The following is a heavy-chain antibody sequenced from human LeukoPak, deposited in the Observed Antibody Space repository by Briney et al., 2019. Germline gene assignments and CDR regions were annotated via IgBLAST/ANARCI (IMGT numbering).Heavy chain of an antibody. CDR2: IWYHGDEK. D-gene: IGHD2-8*01. J-gene: IGHJ6*02. CDR1: GFTFSNYA. V-gene: IGHV3-33*08. Sequence: GGSLRLSCETSGFTFSNYAMSWVRQAPGRGLEWVAIIWYHGDEKFYGDSVKGRFTISRDNSKNTLYLQMNSLRAEDTAVYYCARDNLNSIVLMVYGRTDPMDVWGQGTTVTVSS. CDR3: ARDNLNSIVLMVYGRTDPMDV.